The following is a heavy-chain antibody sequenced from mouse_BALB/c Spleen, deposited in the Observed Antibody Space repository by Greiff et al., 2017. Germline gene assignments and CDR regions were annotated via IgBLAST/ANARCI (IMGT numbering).Heavy chain of an antibody. D-gene: IGHD1-1*01. CDR3: ASLNYYGSSYWFAY. Sequence: QVQLQQSGAELMKPGASVKISCKATGYTFSSYWIEWVKQRPGHGLEWIGEILPGSGSTNYNEKFKGKATFTADTSSNTAYMQLSSLTSEDSAVYYCASLNYYGSSYWFAYWGQGTLVTVSA. CDR1: GYTFSSYW. CDR2: ILPGSGST. V-gene: IGHV1-9*01. J-gene: IGHJ3*01.